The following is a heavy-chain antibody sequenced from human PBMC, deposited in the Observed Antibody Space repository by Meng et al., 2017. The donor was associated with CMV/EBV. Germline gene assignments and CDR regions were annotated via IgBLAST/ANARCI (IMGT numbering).Heavy chain of an antibody. V-gene: IGHV1-2*02. Sequence: QVELGQSGAEVKKPGASVKVACKASGYTFTGYYMHWARQAPGQGLEWMGWINPNSGGTNYAQKFQGRVTMTRDTSISTAYMELSRLRSDDTAVYYCARGPLGEYSNYDAPWGQGTLVTVSS. D-gene: IGHD4-11*01. J-gene: IGHJ5*02. CDR3: ARGPLGEYSNYDAP. CDR1: GYTFTGYY. CDR2: INPNSGGT.